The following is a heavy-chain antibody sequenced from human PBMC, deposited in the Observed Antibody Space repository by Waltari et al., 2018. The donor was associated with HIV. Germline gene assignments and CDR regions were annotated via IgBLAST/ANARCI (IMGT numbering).Heavy chain of an antibody. CDR3: ARGRRPYHNLFTGYTFYFDS. CDR1: GGSFNGFF. V-gene: IGHV4-34*02. CDR2: ISHSGAT. J-gene: IGHJ4*02. D-gene: IGHD3-9*01. Sequence: VQLQQWGGGLFNSSVTLSLPCAVSGGSFNGFFWTWLRQPPGMGLEWIGEISHSGATASNPSLGGRATVSLDTTKNQFFVTLKSLTVADTATYFCARGRRPYHNLFTGYTFYFDSWGRGS.